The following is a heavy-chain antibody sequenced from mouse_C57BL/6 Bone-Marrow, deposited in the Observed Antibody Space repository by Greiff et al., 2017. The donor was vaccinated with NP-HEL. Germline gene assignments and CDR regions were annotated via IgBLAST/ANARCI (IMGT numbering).Heavy chain of an antibody. Sequence: QVQLQQPGAELVKPGASVKLSCKASGYTFTSYWMHWVKQRPGQGLEWIGMIHPNSGSTNYNEKFKSKATLTVDKSSSTAYMQLSSLTSEDSAVYYCARLGSSGSGDYWGQGTTLTVSS. CDR1: GYTFTSYW. V-gene: IGHV1-64*01. D-gene: IGHD3-2*02. CDR3: ARLGSSGSGDY. CDR2: IHPNSGST. J-gene: IGHJ2*01.